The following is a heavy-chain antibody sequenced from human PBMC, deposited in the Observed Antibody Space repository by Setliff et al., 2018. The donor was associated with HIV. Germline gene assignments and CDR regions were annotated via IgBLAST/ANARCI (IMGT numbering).Heavy chain of an antibody. V-gene: IGHV4-59*01. CDR1: GGSISPYY. Sequence: SETLSLTCTVSGGSISPYYWSWIRQPPGKGLEWIGSIYNSGSTNYNPSLTSRVTISLDTSKNQFSLKLSSMTAADTAVYYCVTSSSWSSRLNFWGPGMLVTVSS. CDR3: VTSSSWSSRLNF. CDR2: IYNSGST. J-gene: IGHJ4*02. D-gene: IGHD2-2*01.